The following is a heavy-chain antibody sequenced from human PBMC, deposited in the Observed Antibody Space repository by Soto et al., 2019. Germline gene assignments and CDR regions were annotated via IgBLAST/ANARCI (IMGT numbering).Heavy chain of an antibody. D-gene: IGHD3-3*01. CDR2: IYYSGST. V-gene: IGHV4-39*07. CDR1: GGSISSSSYY. J-gene: IGHJ6*02. Sequence: PSETLSLTCTVSGGSISSSSYYWGWIRQPPGKGLEWIGSIYYSGSTYYNPSLKSRVTISVDTSKNQFSLKLSSVTAADTAVYYCARNESSIFGVDNYGMDVWGQGTTVTVSS. CDR3: ARNESSIFGVDNYGMDV.